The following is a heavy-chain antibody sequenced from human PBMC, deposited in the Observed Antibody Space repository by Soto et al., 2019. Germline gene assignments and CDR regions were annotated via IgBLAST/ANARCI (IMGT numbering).Heavy chain of an antibody. CDR3: ARDGGGGFGYDFWLAYYYYGMDV. Sequence: EASVKVSCKASGYTFTSYYMHWVRQAPGQGLEWMGIINPSGGSTSYAQKFQGRVTMTRDTSTSTVYMELSSLRSEDTAVYYCARDGGGGFGYDFWLAYYYYGMDVWGQGTTVTVSS. CDR1: GYTFTSYY. J-gene: IGHJ6*02. D-gene: IGHD3-3*01. V-gene: IGHV1-46*01. CDR2: INPSGGST.